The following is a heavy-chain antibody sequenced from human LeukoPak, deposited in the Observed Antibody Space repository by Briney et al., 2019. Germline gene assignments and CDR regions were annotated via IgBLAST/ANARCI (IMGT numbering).Heavy chain of an antibody. V-gene: IGHV3-30-3*02. CDR2: ISYDGSNK. D-gene: IGHD2-2*01. CDR3: AKEFCSSTSCYSGYDYYYYYYAMDV. CDR1: GFTFSSYA. J-gene: IGHJ6*02. Sequence: GRSLRLSCAASGFTFSSYAMHWVRQAPGKGLEWVAVISYDGSNKYYADSVKGQFTISRDNSKNTLYLQMNSLRGEDTAVYYCAKEFCSSTSCYSGYDYYYYYYAMDVWGQGTTVTVSS.